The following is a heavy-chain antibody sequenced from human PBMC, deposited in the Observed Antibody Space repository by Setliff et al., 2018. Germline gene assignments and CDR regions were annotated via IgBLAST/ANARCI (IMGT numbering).Heavy chain of an antibody. CDR2: MYHSGNT. CDR3: ARSGYYDFWSGFLNDAFDI. CDR1: GGSITDRNW. V-gene: IGHV4-4*02. D-gene: IGHD3-3*01. Sequence: PSETLSLTCALSGGSITDRNWWNWVRQPPGKGLEWIGEMYHSGNTYYNPSLKSRVTISIDKSKNQFSLKLSSVTAADTAVYYCARSGYYDFWSGFLNDAFDIWGQGTMVTVSS. J-gene: IGHJ3*02.